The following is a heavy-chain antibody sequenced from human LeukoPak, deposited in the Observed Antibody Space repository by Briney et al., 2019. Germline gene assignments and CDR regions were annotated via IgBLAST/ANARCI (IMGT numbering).Heavy chain of an antibody. J-gene: IGHJ3*02. CDR2: INPNSGGT. CDR3: ARLYVEMATIDAFDI. D-gene: IGHD5-24*01. V-gene: IGHV1-2*02. CDR1: GDTLTGYY. Sequence: SVKVSCKACGDTLTGYYMHWLRQAHGQGLEWMGWINPNSGGTNYAQKFQGRVTMTRDTSISTAYMELSRLRSDDTAVYYCARLYVEMATIDAFDIWGQGTMVAVSS.